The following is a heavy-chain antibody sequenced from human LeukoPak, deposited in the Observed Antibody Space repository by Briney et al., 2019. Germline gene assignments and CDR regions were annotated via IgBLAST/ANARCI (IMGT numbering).Heavy chain of an antibody. V-gene: IGHV1-69*05. Sequence: SVTVSCTASGGTFSSYAISWVRQPPGQGLEWMGGSIPIFGTANYAQKFQSRVTITTDESTSTAYMELSSLMSEDTAVYYCARDLDSSSSSDYWGQGTLVTVSS. CDR3: ARDLDSSSSSDY. CDR2: SIPIFGTA. CDR1: GGTFSSYA. D-gene: IGHD6-6*01. J-gene: IGHJ4*02.